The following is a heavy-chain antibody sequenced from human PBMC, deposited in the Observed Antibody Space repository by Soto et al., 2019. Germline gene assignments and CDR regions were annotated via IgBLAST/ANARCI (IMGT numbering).Heavy chain of an antibody. CDR1: GYTFTSYY. D-gene: IGHD4-4*01. J-gene: IGHJ4*02. CDR2: INPSGGST. Sequence: QVQLVQSGAEVKKPGASVKVSCKASGYTFTSYYMHWVRQAPGQGLEWMGIINPSGGSTSYAQKFQGRVTMTRDTSTSTVYMELSSLRSEDTAVYYCARDIGSGTTRVLLGYWGQGTLVTVSS. CDR3: ARDIGSGTTRVLLGY. V-gene: IGHV1-46*01.